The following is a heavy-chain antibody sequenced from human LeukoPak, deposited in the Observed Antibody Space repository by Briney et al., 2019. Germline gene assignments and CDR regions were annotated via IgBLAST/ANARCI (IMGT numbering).Heavy chain of an antibody. Sequence: SETLSLTCTVSGGSISSSSYYWGWIRQPPGKGLEWIGSIYYSGSIYYNPSLKSRVTISVDTSKNQFSLKLSSVTAADTAVYYCARGPIGYCSGGSCYSGLVYMDVWGKGTTVTVPS. CDR1: GGSISSSSYY. CDR2: IYYSGSI. D-gene: IGHD2-15*01. CDR3: ARGPIGYCSGGSCYSGLVYMDV. V-gene: IGHV4-39*01. J-gene: IGHJ6*03.